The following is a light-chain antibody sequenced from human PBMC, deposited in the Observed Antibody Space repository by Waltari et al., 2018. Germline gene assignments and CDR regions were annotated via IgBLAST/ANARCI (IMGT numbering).Light chain of an antibody. CDR3: QHYGRSPPNT. V-gene: IGKV3-20*01. J-gene: IGKJ2*01. Sequence: EVVLTQSPDTLSLSPGERATLSCRASQSVSSSSLAWYQQKPGQAPRLLISGGSTRATGIPDRFSGAGSVTDFTLTISRLEPEDFAVYYCQHYGRSPPNTFGQGSKLEIK. CDR2: GGS. CDR1: QSVSSSS.